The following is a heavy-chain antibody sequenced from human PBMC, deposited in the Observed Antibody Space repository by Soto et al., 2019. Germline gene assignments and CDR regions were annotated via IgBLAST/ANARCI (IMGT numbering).Heavy chain of an antibody. CDR1: GFTFSNYE. Sequence: PGGSLRLSCAASGFTFSNYEMNWVRQAPGKGLEWVSCISTSDSTIYYADSVKGRFTISRDNAKNSLSLQMNSLRAEDTAVYYCARGPYEFGGSSGSSRPWGQGTLVTV. J-gene: IGHJ5*02. D-gene: IGHD3-16*01. CDR3: ARGPYEFGGSSGSSRP. V-gene: IGHV3-48*03. CDR2: ISTSDSTI.